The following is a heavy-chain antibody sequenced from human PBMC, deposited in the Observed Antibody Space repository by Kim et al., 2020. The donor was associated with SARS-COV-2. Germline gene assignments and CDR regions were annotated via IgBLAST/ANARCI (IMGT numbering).Heavy chain of an antibody. Sequence: ASVKVSCKASGYTFTSYGISWVRQAPGQGLEWMGWISAYNGNTNYAQKLQGRVTMTTDTSTSTAYMELRSLRSDDTAVYYCARVGIFGVVDTPPEDYWGQGTLVTVSS. CDR3: ARVGIFGVVDTPPEDY. V-gene: IGHV1-18*01. CDR1: GYTFTSYG. D-gene: IGHD3-3*01. CDR2: ISAYNGNT. J-gene: IGHJ4*02.